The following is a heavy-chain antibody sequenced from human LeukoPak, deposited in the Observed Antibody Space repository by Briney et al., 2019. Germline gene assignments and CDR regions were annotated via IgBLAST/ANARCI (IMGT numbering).Heavy chain of an antibody. CDR2: ISGSGGST. V-gene: IGHV3-23*01. J-gene: IGHJ4*02. CDR1: GFTFSSYG. D-gene: IGHD2-2*01. CDR3: ANLACSSTSCPTDY. Sequence: GGSLRLSCAASGFTFSSYGMSWVRQAPGKGLEWVSAISGSGGSTYYADSVKGRFTISRDNSKNTLYLQMNSLRAEDTAVYYCANLACSSTSCPTDYWGQGTLVTVSS.